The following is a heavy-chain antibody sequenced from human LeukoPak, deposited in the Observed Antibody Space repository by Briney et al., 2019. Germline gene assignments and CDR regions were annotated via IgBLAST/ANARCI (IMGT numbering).Heavy chain of an antibody. CDR3: ASFPRGNLGLIILDY. D-gene: IGHD3-16*02. J-gene: IGHJ4*02. Sequence: GGCLRLSCAASGFTFSSYAMTWVRQAPRKGLEWVSGISASGDSTNYADSVKGRFTISRDNSKNTLYLQVNSLRAEDTAIYYCASFPRGNLGLIILDYWGQGNLGTVSS. V-gene: IGHV3-23*01. CDR2: ISASGDST. CDR1: GFTFSSYA.